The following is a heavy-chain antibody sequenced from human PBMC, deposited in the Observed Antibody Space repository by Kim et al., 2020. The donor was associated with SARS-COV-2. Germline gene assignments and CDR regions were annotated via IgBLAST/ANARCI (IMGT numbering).Heavy chain of an antibody. D-gene: IGHD5-18*01. CDR2: K. CDR3: AHATAMVPFDY. Sequence: KRYSPSLKGRLTITKDTSKNQVVLTMTNMDPVDTATYYCAHATAMVPFDYWGQGTLVTVSS. V-gene: IGHV2-5*01. J-gene: IGHJ4*02.